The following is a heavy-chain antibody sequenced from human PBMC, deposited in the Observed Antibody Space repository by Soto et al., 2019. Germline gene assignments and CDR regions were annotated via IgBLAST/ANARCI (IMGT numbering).Heavy chain of an antibody. CDR3: AGPYCTNGVCFNWFDP. J-gene: IGHJ5*02. CDR2: TYYRGST. Sequence: SETLSLTCTVSGGSINRNGCYWTWVRQHPGKGLEWIGNTYYRGSTKYNPSLKSRVTISVDTSKNQFSLKLSSVTAADTAVYYCAGPYCTNGVCFNWFDPWGQGTLVTVSS. V-gene: IGHV4-39*01. CDR1: GGSINRNGCY. D-gene: IGHD2-8*01.